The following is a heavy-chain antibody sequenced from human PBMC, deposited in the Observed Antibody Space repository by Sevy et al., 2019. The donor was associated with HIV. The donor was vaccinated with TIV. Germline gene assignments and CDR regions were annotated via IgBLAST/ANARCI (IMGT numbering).Heavy chain of an antibody. D-gene: IGHD1-26*01. J-gene: IGHJ6*03. CDR2: ISYDGSNK. CDR3: AKVGTSGSYRPPYYYYMDV. CDR1: GFTFSSYG. V-gene: IGHV3-30*18. Sequence: GGSLRLSCAASGFTFSSYGMHWVRQAPGKGLEWVAVISYDGSNKYYADSVKGRFTISRDNSKNKLYLQMNSLRAEDTAVYYCAKVGTSGSYRPPYYYYMDVWGKGTTVTVSS.